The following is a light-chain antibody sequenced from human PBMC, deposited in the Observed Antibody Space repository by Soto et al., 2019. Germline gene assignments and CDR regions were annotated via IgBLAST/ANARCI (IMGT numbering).Light chain of an antibody. Sequence: DIQMTQSPSTLSASVGDRVTITCRASQSISNWLAWYQQKPGKAPKLLIYKASSLESGVPSRFSGSGSGTEFTLTISSLHPDDFATYYCQQYNGYSYTFGQGTKLEIK. CDR1: QSISNW. CDR3: QQYNGYSYT. J-gene: IGKJ2*01. V-gene: IGKV1-5*03. CDR2: KAS.